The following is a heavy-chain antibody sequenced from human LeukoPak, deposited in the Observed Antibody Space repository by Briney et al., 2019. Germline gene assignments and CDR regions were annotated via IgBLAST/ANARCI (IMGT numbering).Heavy chain of an antibody. Sequence: GGSLRLSCAASGFTFSSYEMNWARQAPGKGREWVSYISSSGSTIYYADSVKGRFTISRDNAKNSLYLQMNSLRAEDTAVYYCARAVSYGYYFDYWGQGTLVTVSS. J-gene: IGHJ4*02. CDR3: ARAVSYGYYFDY. D-gene: IGHD5-18*01. CDR1: GFTFSSYE. V-gene: IGHV3-48*03. CDR2: ISSSGSTI.